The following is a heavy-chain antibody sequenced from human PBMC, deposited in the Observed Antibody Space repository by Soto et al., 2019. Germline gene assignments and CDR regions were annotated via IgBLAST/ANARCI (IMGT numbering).Heavy chain of an antibody. D-gene: IGHD4-17*01. Sequence: QITLKESGPTLVKPTQTLTLTCTFSGFSLSTSGVGVGWIRQPPGKALEWLALIYWDDDKRYSPSLKSRPTITKDTSKSQVVLTMTTMDPVDTATYYCARRMTTVTKTSFDYWGQGTLVTVSS. CDR2: IYWDDDK. V-gene: IGHV2-5*02. J-gene: IGHJ4*02. CDR3: ARRMTTVTKTSFDY. CDR1: GFSLSTSGVG.